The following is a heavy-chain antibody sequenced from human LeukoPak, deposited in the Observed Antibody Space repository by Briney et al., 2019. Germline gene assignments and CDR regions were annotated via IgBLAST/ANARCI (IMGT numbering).Heavy chain of an antibody. CDR3: ARAVAAAGYYWFDP. Sequence: ASVKVSCKASGGTFSSYAISWVRQAPGQGLEWMGGIIPIFGTANYAQKFQGRVTIPADKSTSTAYMELSSLRSEDTAVYYCARAVAAAGYYWFDPWGQGTLVTVSS. CDR2: IIPIFGTA. D-gene: IGHD6-13*01. J-gene: IGHJ5*02. CDR1: GGTFSSYA. V-gene: IGHV1-69*06.